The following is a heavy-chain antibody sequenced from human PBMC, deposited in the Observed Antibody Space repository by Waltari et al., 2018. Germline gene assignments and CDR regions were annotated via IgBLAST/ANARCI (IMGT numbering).Heavy chain of an antibody. J-gene: IGHJ3*01. CDR3: ARLLGDGALDV. V-gene: IGHV4-59*08. CDR1: GDSISNTF. CDR2: MYYSGSP. D-gene: IGHD3-16*01. Sequence: QVQLQESGPGLVKPSETLALTCTVSGDSISNTFCGWIRQAPGGGRDWIGFMYYSGSPYYNPSLGSRVTISVDRAQNQLSLKLTSATAADTAVYYCARLLGDGALDVWGQGTKVTVSS.